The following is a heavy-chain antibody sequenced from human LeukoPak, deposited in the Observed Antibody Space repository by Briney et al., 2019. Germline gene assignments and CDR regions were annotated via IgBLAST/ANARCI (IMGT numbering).Heavy chain of an antibody. D-gene: IGHD2-15*01. CDR3: AKSPYCSGGSCYRGGYAFDI. J-gene: IGHJ3*02. Sequence: GGSLRLSCAASGFTFSDYYMSWIRQAPGKGLEWVSYISSSGSTIYYADSVKGRFTISRDNSKNTLYLQMNSLRVEDTAVYYCAKSPYCSGGSCYRGGYAFDIWGQGTMVTVSS. CDR1: GFTFSDYY. CDR2: ISSSGSTI. V-gene: IGHV3-11*01.